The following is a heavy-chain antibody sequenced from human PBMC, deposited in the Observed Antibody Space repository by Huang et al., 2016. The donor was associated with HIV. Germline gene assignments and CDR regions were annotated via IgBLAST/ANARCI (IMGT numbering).Heavy chain of an antibody. Sequence: QVHLQQWGAGLLKSAETLSLTCAVSGGSLRGYYWSWLRQTPGKGLEWIGEINHLGSRNYSPSLKSRVSISMDGSKKQFSLKLSSIADADTAVYFCARDATKNPRGWFDPWGQGTLVTVSS. J-gene: IGHJ5*02. CDR3: ARDATKNPRGWFDP. V-gene: IGHV4-34*02. CDR2: INHLGSR. D-gene: IGHD3-10*01. CDR1: GGSLRGYY.